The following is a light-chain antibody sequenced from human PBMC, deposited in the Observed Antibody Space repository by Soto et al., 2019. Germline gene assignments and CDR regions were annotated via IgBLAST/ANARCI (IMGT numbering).Light chain of an antibody. CDR2: AAS. CDR1: QGISTY. CDR3: QQSYSTTWT. Sequence: DIQMTQSPSSPSASVGDRVTITCRASQGISTYLNCYQQKPGKAPKLLIYAASSLQSGVPSRFSGSGSETDFTLTISSLQPEDFATYSCQQSYSTTWTFGQGTKVDIK. J-gene: IGKJ1*01. V-gene: IGKV1-39*01.